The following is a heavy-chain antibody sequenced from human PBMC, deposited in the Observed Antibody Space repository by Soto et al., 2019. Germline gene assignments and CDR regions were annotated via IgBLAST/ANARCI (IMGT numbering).Heavy chain of an antibody. V-gene: IGHV4-39*01. J-gene: IGHJ1*01. CDR3: ASRYSSSWYWYFQH. Sequence: QLQLQESGPGLVKPSETLSLTCTVSGGSISSSSYYWGWIRQPPGKGLEWIGSIYYSGSTYYNPSLKGRVTISVDTSKNQFSLKLSSVTAADTAVYYCASRYSSSWYWYFQHWGQGTLVTVSS. CDR1: GGSISSSSYY. CDR2: IYYSGST. D-gene: IGHD6-13*01.